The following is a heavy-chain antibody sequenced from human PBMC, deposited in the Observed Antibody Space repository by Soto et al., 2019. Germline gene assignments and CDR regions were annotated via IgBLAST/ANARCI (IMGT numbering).Heavy chain of an antibody. CDR3: ARGGHIAVVTDSFDS. CDR1: GYPFNTYY. Sequence: ASVKVSCKSSGYPFNTYYLDWVRQAPGQGLEWMGMIHPSGGGSTYAQKFLGRVTMTMDSSTSTVFMELTSLRSADTAVYYCARGGHIAVVTDSFDSWGQGTLVTVPQ. J-gene: IGHJ4*02. CDR2: IHPSGGGS. D-gene: IGHD2-21*02. V-gene: IGHV1-46*02.